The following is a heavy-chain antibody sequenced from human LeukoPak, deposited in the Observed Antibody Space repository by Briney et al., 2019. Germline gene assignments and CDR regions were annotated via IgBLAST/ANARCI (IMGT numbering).Heavy chain of an antibody. D-gene: IGHD4-23*01. J-gene: IGHJ5*02. CDR3: ARDNSIGGRGWWFDP. Sequence: ASVKVSCKASGYTFTNYYMHWVRQAPGQGLEWMGLINPSGGSTSYAEKFQGRVIMTRDMSTTTDYMELSSLRSEDTAVYYCARDNSIGGRGWWFDPWGQGTLVTVSS. CDR1: GYTFTNYY. V-gene: IGHV1-46*01. CDR2: INPSGGST.